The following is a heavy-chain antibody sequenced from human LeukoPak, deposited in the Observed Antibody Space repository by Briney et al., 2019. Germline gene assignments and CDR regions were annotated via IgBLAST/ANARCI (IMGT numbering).Heavy chain of an antibody. D-gene: IGHD1-26*01. CDR1: GFTFIDAW. J-gene: IGHJ4*02. CDR2: IKAKAHGGTI. CDR3: TTDGVGVEGATYDN. V-gene: IGHV3-15*01. Sequence: GGSLRLSCAASGFTFIDAWMAWVRQAPGKGLEWVGRIKAKAHGGTIEYAAPVKGRFTISRDDSKNTLYLQMNSLKTEDTAVYYCTTDGVGVEGATYDNWGQGTLVSVSS.